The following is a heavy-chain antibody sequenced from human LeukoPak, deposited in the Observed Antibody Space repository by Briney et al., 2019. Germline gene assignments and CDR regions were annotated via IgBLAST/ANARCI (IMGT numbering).Heavy chain of an antibody. CDR3: ARATYYDILTGYPDY. CDR2: IYFSGRT. V-gene: IGHV4-4*02. Sequence: SGTLSLTCAVSGGSISSSNWWSWVRQPPGKGLEWIGFIYFSGRTNYNPSLNSRVTISLDTSRNQFSLKLNSVTAADTAVYYCARATYYDILTGYPDYWGQGTLVTVSS. D-gene: IGHD3-9*01. CDR1: GGSISSSNW. J-gene: IGHJ4*02.